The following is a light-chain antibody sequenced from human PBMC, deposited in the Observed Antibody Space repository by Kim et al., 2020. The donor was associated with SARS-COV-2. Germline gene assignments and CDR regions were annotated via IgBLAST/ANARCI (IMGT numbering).Light chain of an antibody. CDR1: QSVTSSS. V-gene: IGKV3-20*01. CDR3: QQYGSSPRT. CDR2: GAS. J-gene: IGKJ1*01. Sequence: EIVLTQSPGTLSLSPGERATLSCRASQSVTSSSLAWYQQKPGQAPRLLIYGASSRAIGIPDRFSGSGSGTDFTLTISRLEPEDFAVYYCQQYGSSPRTFGQGTKVDIK.